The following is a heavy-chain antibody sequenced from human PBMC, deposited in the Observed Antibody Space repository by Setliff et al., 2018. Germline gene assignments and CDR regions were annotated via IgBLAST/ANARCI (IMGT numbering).Heavy chain of an antibody. CDR1: GGSINSYY. CDR2: IYYSGNSNYDT. CDR3: ASERESAPRRTYFDS. V-gene: IGHV4-59*01. J-gene: IGHJ4*02. Sequence: PSETLSLTCIVSGGSINSYYWNWIRQPPGKGLEWIGYIYYSGNSNYDTNYNPSLKSRVTILSDTSKNQFSLILSSVTAADTAVYYCASERESAPRRTYFDSWGQGTLVTV. D-gene: IGHD2-15*01.